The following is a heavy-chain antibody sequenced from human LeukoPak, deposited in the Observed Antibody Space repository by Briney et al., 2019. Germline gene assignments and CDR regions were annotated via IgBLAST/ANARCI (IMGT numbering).Heavy chain of an antibody. J-gene: IGHJ3*02. V-gene: IGHV4-39*01. Sequence: SETLSLTCTVSGGSISSSSYYWGWIRQPPGKGLEWIGSIYYSGSTYYNPSLKSRVTISVDTSKNQFSLKLSSVTAADTAVYYCAGSYLSYPRVDAFDIWGQGTMVTVSS. CDR1: GGSISSSSYY. CDR2: IYYSGST. D-gene: IGHD1-26*01. CDR3: AGSYLSYPRVDAFDI.